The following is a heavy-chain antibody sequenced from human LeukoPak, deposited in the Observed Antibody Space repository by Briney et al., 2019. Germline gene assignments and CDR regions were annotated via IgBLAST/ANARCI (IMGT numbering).Heavy chain of an antibody. CDR3: AGDLTPIDRTAMAIDY. J-gene: IGHJ4*02. D-gene: IGHD5-18*01. CDR1: GFTFSSYG. Sequence: GRSLRLSCAASGFTFSSYGMHWVRQAPGKGLEWVAVIWYDGSNKYYADSVKGRFTISRDNSKNTLYLQMNSLRAEDTAVYYCAGDLTPIDRTAMAIDYWGQGTLVTVSS. V-gene: IGHV3-33*01. CDR2: IWYDGSNK.